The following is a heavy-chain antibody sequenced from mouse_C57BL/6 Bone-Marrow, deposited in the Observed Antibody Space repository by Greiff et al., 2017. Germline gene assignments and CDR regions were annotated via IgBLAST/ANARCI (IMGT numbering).Heavy chain of an antibody. D-gene: IGHD1-1*01. CDR3: AREGNYYGSPYAMDY. Sequence: VQLKQSGPELVKPGASVKISCKASGYSFTDYNMNWVKQSNGKSLEWIGVINPNYGTTSYNQKFKGKATLTVDQSSSTAYMQLNSLTSEDSAVYYYAREGNYYGSPYAMDYWGQGTSVTVSS. CDR2: INPNYGTT. CDR1: GYSFTDYN. V-gene: IGHV1-39*01. J-gene: IGHJ4*01.